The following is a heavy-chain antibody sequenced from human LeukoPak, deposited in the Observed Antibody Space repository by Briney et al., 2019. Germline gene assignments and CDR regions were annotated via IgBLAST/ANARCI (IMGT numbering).Heavy chain of an antibody. D-gene: IGHD3-10*01. J-gene: IGHJ4*02. CDR3: ARGSPNGGGRLLDY. Sequence: SETLALTCTVPGGSISSYYWSWIRQPPGKGLEWIGYIYYSGSTNYNPSLKSRVTISVDTSKNQFSLKLSSVTAADTAVYYCARGSPNGGGRLLDYWGQGTLVTVSS. V-gene: IGHV4-59*01. CDR1: GGSISSYY. CDR2: IYYSGST.